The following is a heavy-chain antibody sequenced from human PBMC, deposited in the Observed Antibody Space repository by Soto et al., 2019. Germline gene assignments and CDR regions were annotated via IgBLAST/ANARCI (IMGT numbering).Heavy chain of an antibody. D-gene: IGHD3-10*01. Sequence: PGGSLRLSCAASGFTFSSYAMSWVRQAPGKGLEWVSAISRSDGSTYHADSVKGRFTISRDNSKNTLYLQMNSLRAEDTAVYYSAKALRGVIIDFDYWGQGTLVTVSS. CDR1: GFTFSSYA. CDR3: AKALRGVIIDFDY. V-gene: IGHV3-23*01. CDR2: ISRSDGST. J-gene: IGHJ4*02.